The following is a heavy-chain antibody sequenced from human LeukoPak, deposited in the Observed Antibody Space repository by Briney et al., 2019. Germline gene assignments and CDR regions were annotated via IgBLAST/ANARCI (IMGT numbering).Heavy chain of an antibody. V-gene: IGHV3-23*01. J-gene: IGHJ4*02. CDR3: AKDRGTRYFPLDQIDY. CDR1: GFTFSSYA. Sequence: GGSLRLSCAASGFTFSSYAMSWVRQAPGKGLEWVSLISGSGGSTYHADSVKGRFTISRDNSKNTLYLQMNSLRAEDTAVYYCAKDRGTRYFPLDQIDYWGQGTLVTVSS. D-gene: IGHD3-9*01. CDR2: ISGSGGST.